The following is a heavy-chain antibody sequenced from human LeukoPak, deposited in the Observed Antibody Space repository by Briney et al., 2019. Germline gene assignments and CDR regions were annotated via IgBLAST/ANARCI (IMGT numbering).Heavy chain of an antibody. Sequence: PSETLSLTCAVSDYSISSGYYWGWIRQPPGKGLEWIGSIYHSGSTYYNPSLKSRVTISVDTSKNQFSLKLSSVTAADTAVYYCARADYYGSGSYYGMDVWGKGTTVTVSS. D-gene: IGHD3-10*01. CDR2: IYHSGST. V-gene: IGHV4-38-2*01. CDR3: ARADYYGSGSYYGMDV. CDR1: DYSISSGYY. J-gene: IGHJ6*04.